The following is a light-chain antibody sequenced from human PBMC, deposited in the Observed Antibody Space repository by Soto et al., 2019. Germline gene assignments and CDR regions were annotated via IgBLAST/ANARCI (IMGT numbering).Light chain of an antibody. CDR3: QSYDTSLSGSL. Sequence: QSVLAQPPSVSGAPGQRVNISCTGTYSNIGAGYDVHWYQHLPGAAPKLLIHGSTNRPSGVPDRFSGSNSGTSASLAITGLQAADEGDYYCQSYDTSLSGSLFGTGTKLTVL. V-gene: IGLV1-40*01. CDR1: YSNIGAGYD. CDR2: GST. J-gene: IGLJ1*01.